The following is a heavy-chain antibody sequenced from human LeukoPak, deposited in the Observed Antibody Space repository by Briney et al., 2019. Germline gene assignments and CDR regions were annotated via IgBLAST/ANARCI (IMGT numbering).Heavy chain of an antibody. D-gene: IGHD3-9*01. J-gene: IGHJ3*02. CDR1: GFTFSSYT. CDR2: IRYDGSNK. V-gene: IGHV3-30*02. Sequence: GGSLRLSCAASGFTFSSYTMNWVRQAPGKGLEWVAFIRYDGSNKYYADSVKGRFTISRDNSKNTLYLQMNSLRAEDTAVYYCAKDLRYFDWLLSTHAFDIWGQGTMVTVSS. CDR3: AKDLRYFDWLLSTHAFDI.